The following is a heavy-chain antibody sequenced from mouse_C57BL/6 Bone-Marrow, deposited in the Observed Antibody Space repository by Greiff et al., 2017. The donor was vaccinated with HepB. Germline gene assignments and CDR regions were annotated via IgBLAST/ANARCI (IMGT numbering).Heavy chain of an antibody. Sequence: VQLKESGPELVKPGASVKIPCKASGYTFTDYNMDWVKQSHGTSLEWIGDINPNNGGTIYNQKFKGKATLTVDKSSSTAYMELRSLTSEDTAVYYCAREVYYGNYWYFDVWGTGTTVTVSS. CDR3: AREVYYGNYWYFDV. J-gene: IGHJ1*03. CDR1: GYTFTDYN. CDR2: INPNNGGT. D-gene: IGHD2-1*01. V-gene: IGHV1-18*01.